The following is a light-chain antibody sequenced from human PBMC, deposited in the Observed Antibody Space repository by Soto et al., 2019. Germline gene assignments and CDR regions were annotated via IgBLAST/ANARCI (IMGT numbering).Light chain of an antibody. CDR3: QQDDTYRT. V-gene: IGKV1-5*01. CDR1: GGISNW. Sequence: DIPMTQSPSTLSASVGNRDIITCRASGGISNWLAWYQQKPGKVLNLVIYKASTLKRGVPLRFSGSGSAADFTLINSSVQADDFATYCCQQDDTYRTFGQGTKVDIK. J-gene: IGKJ1*01. CDR2: KAS.